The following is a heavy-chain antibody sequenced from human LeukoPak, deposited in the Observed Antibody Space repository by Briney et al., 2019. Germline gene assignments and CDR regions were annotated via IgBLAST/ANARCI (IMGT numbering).Heavy chain of an antibody. CDR2: TYYRSKWYS. Sequence: SQTLSLTCAISGDSVSSSASWNWIRQSPSRGLEWLGRTYYRSKWYSDYATSVKSRITINADTSKNQFSLQLISVIPEDTAVYYCARDPDSSSEWGPFDPWGQGTLVTVSS. CDR3: ARDPDSSSEWGPFDP. CDR1: GDSVSSSAS. V-gene: IGHV6-1*01. D-gene: IGHD6-6*01. J-gene: IGHJ5*02.